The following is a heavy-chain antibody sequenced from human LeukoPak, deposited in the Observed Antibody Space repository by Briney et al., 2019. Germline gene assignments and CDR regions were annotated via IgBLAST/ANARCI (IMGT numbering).Heavy chain of an antibody. CDR2: INPSGGST. CDR3: ARDHDYGRFDY. D-gene: IGHD4/OR15-4a*01. J-gene: IGHJ4*01. CDR1: GYTFTSYY. V-gene: IGHV1-46*01. Sequence: DSVEVSCKASGYTFTSYYMHWVRQAPGQGLEWMGIINPSGGSTSYAQKFQGRVTMTRDTSTSTVYMELRSLRSEDTAVYYCARDHDYGRFDYWGQEPWSPSPQ.